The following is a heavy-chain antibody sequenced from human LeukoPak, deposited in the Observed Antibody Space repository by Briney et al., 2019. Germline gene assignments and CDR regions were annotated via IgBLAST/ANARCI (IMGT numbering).Heavy chain of an antibody. V-gene: IGHV7-4-1*02. CDR1: GGTFSSYA. CDR2: INTNTGNP. Sequence: ASVKVSCKASGGTFSSYAISWVRQAPGQGLEWMGWINTNTGNPTYAQGFTGRFVFSLDTSVSTAYLQISSLKAEDTAVCYCARGYCSGGSCYHLGYWGQGTLVTVSS. J-gene: IGHJ4*02. CDR3: ARGYCSGGSCYHLGY. D-gene: IGHD2-15*01.